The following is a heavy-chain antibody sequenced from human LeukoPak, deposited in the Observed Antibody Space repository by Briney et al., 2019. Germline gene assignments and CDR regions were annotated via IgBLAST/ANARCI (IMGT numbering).Heavy chain of an antibody. CDR3: AKGGTNRHAYFDY. J-gene: IGHJ4*02. V-gene: IGHV3-21*01. CDR1: GFTFGSYS. Sequence: GGSLRLSCAASGFTFGSYSMNWVRQAPGKGLEWVSSISSSSSYIYYADSVKGRFTISRDNAKNSLYLQMNSLRAEDTAVYYCAKGGTNRHAYFDYWGQGTLVTVSS. D-gene: IGHD2/OR15-2a*01. CDR2: ISSSSSYI.